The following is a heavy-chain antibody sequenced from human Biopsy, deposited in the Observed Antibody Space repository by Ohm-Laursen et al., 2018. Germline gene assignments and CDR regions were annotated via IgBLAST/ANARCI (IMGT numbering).Heavy chain of an antibody. CDR1: GGSISNYY. Sequence: PGTLSLTCTVSGGSISNYYWSWIRQPAGKGLEWIGRIYSSGSTNYNPSLKSRVTMSVDTSKNQFSLILRSMTAADTAVYYCAREPRIAAVAYFDPWGQGTLVTVFS. D-gene: IGHD6-13*01. V-gene: IGHV4-4*07. J-gene: IGHJ5*02. CDR3: AREPRIAAVAYFDP. CDR2: IYSSGST.